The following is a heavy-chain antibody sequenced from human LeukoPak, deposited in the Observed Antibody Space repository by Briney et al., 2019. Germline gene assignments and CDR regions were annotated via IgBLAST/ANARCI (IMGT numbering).Heavy chain of an antibody. V-gene: IGHV3-21*01. CDR1: GFTSSIYS. Sequence: GGSLRLSCAASGFTSSIYSMNWVRQAPGKGLEWVSSISPSSSYIYYADSVKGRFTVSRDNAKNSLYLQMNSLRAEDTAVYYCARGCGGNCYLNDYWGQGTLVTVSS. CDR3: ARGCGGNCYLNDY. J-gene: IGHJ4*02. D-gene: IGHD2-15*01. CDR2: ISPSSSYI.